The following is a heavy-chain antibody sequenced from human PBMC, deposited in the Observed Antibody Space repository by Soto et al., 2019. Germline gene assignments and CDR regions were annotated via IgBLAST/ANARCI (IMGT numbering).Heavy chain of an antibody. D-gene: IGHD3-3*01. CDR2: INHSGST. J-gene: IGHJ4*02. Sequence: QVQLQQWGAGLLKPSETLSLTCAVYGGSFSGYYWSWIRQPPGKGLEWIGEINHSGSTNYNPSLKSRVTISVDTSKNQLSLKLSSVTAADTAVYYCAREYDFWTTRGGQGTLVTVSS. V-gene: IGHV4-34*01. CDR1: GGSFSGYY. CDR3: AREYDFWTTR.